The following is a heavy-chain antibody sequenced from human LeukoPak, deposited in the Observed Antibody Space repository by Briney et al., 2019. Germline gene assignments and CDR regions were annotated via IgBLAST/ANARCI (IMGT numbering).Heavy chain of an antibody. CDR2: ITYDGYYK. CDR1: GFTFTSYG. J-gene: IGHJ4*02. V-gene: IGHV3-30*03. CDR3: ARDLSPVVRASPMGY. D-gene: IGHD3-10*01. Sequence: GGSLRLSCAASGFTFTSYGMHWVRQAPGKGLEWVALITYDGYYKYYSDSVEGRFTISSDTSKNTLYLQMNSLRAEDTAVYYCARDLSPVVRASPMGYWGQGTPVTVSS.